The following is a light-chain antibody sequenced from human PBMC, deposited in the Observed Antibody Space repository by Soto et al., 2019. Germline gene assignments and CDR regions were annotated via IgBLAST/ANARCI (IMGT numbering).Light chain of an antibody. Sequence: QSVLTQPASVSGSPGQSITISCTGSSSDVGGYNYVSWYQQHPGKAPKLMIYEVSNRPSGISNRFSGSKSGNTASLTLSGLQAEDEADYYCSSYTSISTLVFGGGTQLTVL. CDR2: EVS. CDR3: SSYTSISTLV. V-gene: IGLV2-14*01. J-gene: IGLJ2*01. CDR1: SSDVGGYNY.